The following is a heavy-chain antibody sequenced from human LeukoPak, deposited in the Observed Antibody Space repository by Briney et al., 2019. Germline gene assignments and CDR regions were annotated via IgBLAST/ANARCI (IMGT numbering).Heavy chain of an antibody. CDR1: GGSIDSHY. D-gene: IGHD6-19*01. V-gene: IGHV4-4*07. Sequence: SETLSLTCTVSGGSIDSHYWSWNRQSAGKGPEWIGRFFTGGSTYYNPSLESRVTMSVDTSKNQFSLKLRSVTAADTAVYFCARGSGVAVGMDVWGQGTTVIVSS. J-gene: IGHJ6*02. CDR3: ARGSGVAVGMDV. CDR2: FFTGGST.